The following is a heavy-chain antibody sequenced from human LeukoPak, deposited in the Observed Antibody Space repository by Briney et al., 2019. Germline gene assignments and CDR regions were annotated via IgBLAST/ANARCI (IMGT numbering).Heavy chain of an antibody. CDR3: ARVNAYQLLSAWFDP. CDR1: GFTFSSYS. Sequence: PGGSLRLSCAASGFTFSSYSMNWVRQAPGKGLEWISYITSSSNTIYYADSVKRRFTISRDNAKSSLYLQMNSLSAEDTAVYYCARVNAYQLLSAWFDPWGQGTLVTVSS. CDR2: ITSSSNTI. V-gene: IGHV3-48*01. J-gene: IGHJ5*02. D-gene: IGHD2-2*01.